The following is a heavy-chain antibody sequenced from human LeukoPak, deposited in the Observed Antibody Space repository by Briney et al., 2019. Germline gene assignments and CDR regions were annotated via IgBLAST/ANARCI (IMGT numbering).Heavy chain of an antibody. V-gene: IGHV3-23*01. J-gene: IGHJ4*02. Sequence: GGSLRLSCAASGFTFSSYEMNWVRQAPGKGLEWVSAISGSGGSTYYADSVKGRFTISRDNSKNTLYLQMNSLRAEDTAVYYCARQGYCSSTSCSHPLDYWGQGTLVTVSS. CDR1: GFTFSSYE. CDR3: ARQGYCSSTSCSHPLDY. D-gene: IGHD2-2*01. CDR2: ISGSGGST.